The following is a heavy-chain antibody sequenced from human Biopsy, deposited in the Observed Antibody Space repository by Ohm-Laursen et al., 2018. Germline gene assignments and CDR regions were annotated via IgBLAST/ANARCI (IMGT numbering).Heavy chain of an antibody. CDR1: GYSFTNYS. J-gene: IGHJ4*02. CDR3: ARSTGWCGDLYYFDY. V-gene: IGHV1-46*01. Sequence: ASVNVSCKASGYSFTNYSMHWVRQAPGQGHEKIGMINPSGSTTSYPQIFQGRVTMTRDASKSTVYMELSSLRSADTAVYFCARSTGWCGDLYYFDYWGQGTLVTVSS. CDR2: INPSGSTT. D-gene: IGHD6-19*01.